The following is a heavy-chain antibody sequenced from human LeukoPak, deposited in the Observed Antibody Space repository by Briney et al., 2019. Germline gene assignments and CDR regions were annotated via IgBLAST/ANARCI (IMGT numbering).Heavy chain of an antibody. V-gene: IGHV3-23*01. D-gene: IGHD3-10*01. CDR2: ISSSGDST. CDR3: AKQQGGSYYHAFDY. CDR1: GFIFSSYA. Sequence: GGSLRLSCAASGFIFSSYAMSWVRQAPGKGLEWVSAISSSGDSTYYADSVKGRLTTSRDNSKNTLYLQMNSLRAEDTAAYYCAKQQGGSYYHAFDYWGQGTLVTVSS. J-gene: IGHJ4*02.